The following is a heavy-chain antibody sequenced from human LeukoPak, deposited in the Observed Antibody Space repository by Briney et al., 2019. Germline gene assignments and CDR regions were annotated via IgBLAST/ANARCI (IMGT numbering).Heavy chain of an antibody. J-gene: IGHJ4*02. CDR3: ARDMGGDTPYFDY. Sequence: GGXLRLSCAASGFTFSSYGMHWVRQAPGRGMEXVGVIWYDGSNKYYGDCVKGRFTISRDNSKSTLYLQMNSLRAEDTAVYYCARDMGGDTPYFDYWGQGTLVTVSS. CDR2: IWYDGSNK. D-gene: IGHD3-16*01. V-gene: IGHV3-33*01. CDR1: GFTFSSYG.